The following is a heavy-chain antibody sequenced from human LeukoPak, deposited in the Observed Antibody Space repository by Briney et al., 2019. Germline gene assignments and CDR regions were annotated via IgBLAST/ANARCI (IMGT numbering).Heavy chain of an antibody. CDR1: GFTFTSYW. Sequence: PGGSLRLSCTASGFTFTSYWMTWVRQAPGRELECVASIKEDGSEKQYVESVRGRFTISRDNAKNSLYLQMSSLAAEDTAVYYCVGNVEFWGQGTLVSVSS. CDR2: IKEDGSEK. CDR3: VGNVEF. V-gene: IGHV3-7*02. J-gene: IGHJ4*02.